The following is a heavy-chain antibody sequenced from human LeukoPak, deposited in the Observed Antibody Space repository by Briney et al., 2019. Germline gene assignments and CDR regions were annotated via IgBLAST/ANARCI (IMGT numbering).Heavy chain of an antibody. CDR3: AKDRASTGLDY. CDR2: ISWNSGSI. CDR1: GFTFDDYA. Sequence: PGRSLRLSCAASGFTFDDYAMHWVRQAPGKGLEWVSGISWNSGSIGYADSVKGRFTISRDNAKNSLYLQMNSLRAEDTALYYCAKDRASTGLDYWGQGTLVTVSS. D-gene: IGHD1-14*01. V-gene: IGHV3-9*01. J-gene: IGHJ4*02.